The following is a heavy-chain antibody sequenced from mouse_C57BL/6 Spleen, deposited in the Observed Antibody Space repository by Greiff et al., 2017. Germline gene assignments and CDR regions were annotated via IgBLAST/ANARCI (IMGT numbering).Heavy chain of an antibody. CDR3: ARNNDYGSSYGDAMDY. J-gene: IGHJ4*01. CDR2: LWSGGST. Sequence: QVQLQQSGPGLVQPSQSLSITCTVSGFSLTSYGVHWVRQSPGKGLEWLGVLWSGGSTDYNAAFISRLSISKDNSKSQVFFKMNSLQADDTAIYYCARNNDYGSSYGDAMDYWGQGTSVTVTS. D-gene: IGHD1-1*01. CDR1: GFSLTSYG. V-gene: IGHV2-2*01.